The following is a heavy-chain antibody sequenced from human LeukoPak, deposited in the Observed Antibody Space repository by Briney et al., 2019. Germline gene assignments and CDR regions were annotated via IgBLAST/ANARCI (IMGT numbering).Heavy chain of an antibody. J-gene: IGHJ4*02. Sequence: GGSLRLSCAASGFTFSSYAMNWVRQAPGKGLEWVAVISYDGSRKYCADSVKGRFTISRDNSKNTVYLQMNSLRGEDTAMYYCARGADSGYSSDNWGQGTLVSVSS. D-gene: IGHD3-9*01. CDR3: ARGADSGYSSDN. V-gene: IGHV3-30*04. CDR1: GFTFSSYA. CDR2: ISYDGSRK.